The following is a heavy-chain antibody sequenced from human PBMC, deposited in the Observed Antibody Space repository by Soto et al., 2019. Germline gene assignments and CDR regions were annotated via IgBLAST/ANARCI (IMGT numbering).Heavy chain of an antibody. CDR3: AKNPGYYYDSTGYHFEY. Sequence: GGSPRLSCAASEFTFSNYAMSWVRQAPGKGLEWVSAISYGGGTTYYADSVKGRFTISRDNSKNTLYLQMNSLRAEDTAVYYCAKNPGYYYDSTGYHFEYWGQGTLVTVSS. J-gene: IGHJ4*02. V-gene: IGHV3-23*01. CDR1: EFTFSNYA. CDR2: ISYGGGTT. D-gene: IGHD3-22*01.